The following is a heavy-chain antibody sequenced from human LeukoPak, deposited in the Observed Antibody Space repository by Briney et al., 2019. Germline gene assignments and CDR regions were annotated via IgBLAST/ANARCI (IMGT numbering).Heavy chain of an antibody. Sequence: SVKVSCKASGGTFSTYATSWVRQAPGQGLEWMGGIIPVFGKANYAQKFQGRVTITADESTSTAYMELSSLRSDDTAVYYCARGWLAETTVVTPYNYWGQGTLVTVSS. V-gene: IGHV1-69*13. CDR1: GGTFSTYA. D-gene: IGHD4-23*01. CDR2: IIPVFGKA. J-gene: IGHJ4*02. CDR3: ARGWLAETTVVTPYNY.